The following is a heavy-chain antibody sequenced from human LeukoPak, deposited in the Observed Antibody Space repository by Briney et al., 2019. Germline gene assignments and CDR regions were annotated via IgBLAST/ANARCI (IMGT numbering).Heavy chain of an antibody. V-gene: IGHV4-34*01. Sequence: SETLSLTYAVYGGSSSGYYWSWIRQPPGKGLEWIGEINHSGSTNYNPSLKSRVTISVDTSKNQFSLKLSSVTAADTAVYYCARVAWRRWLQSKRYYFDYWGQGTLVTVSS. CDR2: INHSGST. CDR1: GGSSSGYY. J-gene: IGHJ4*02. D-gene: IGHD5-24*01. CDR3: ARVAWRRWLQSKRYYFDY.